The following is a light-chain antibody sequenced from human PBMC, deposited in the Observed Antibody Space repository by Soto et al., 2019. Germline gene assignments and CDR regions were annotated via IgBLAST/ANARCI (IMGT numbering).Light chain of an antibody. J-gene: IGKJ1*01. CDR1: QSVSSSY. CDR3: QQYGRSPWT. CDR2: GAS. V-gene: IGKV3-20*01. Sequence: VVLTQSPGTLSFSPGERATLSCRASQSVSSSYLAWYQQKPGQAPRLLIYGASSRATGIPDRFSGSGSGKDFTLTISRLEPEDFAVYYCQQYGRSPWTFGQGNKVDIX.